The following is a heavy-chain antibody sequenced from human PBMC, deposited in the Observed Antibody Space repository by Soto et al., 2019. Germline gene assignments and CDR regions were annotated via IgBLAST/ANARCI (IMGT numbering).Heavy chain of an antibody. J-gene: IGHJ4*02. V-gene: IGHV4-4*02. CDR3: ARLVYDTRLNYMYFDF. Sequence: PSETLSLTCAASGVSISSGNWWTWVGQSPQRGLEYIGEIFHDGTANYYPSFERRVAISVDTSKNQFSLKLTSVTAADTAIYFCARLVYDTRLNYMYFDFWGQGTLVTVSS. CDR2: IFHDGTA. CDR1: GVSISSGNW. D-gene: IGHD3-10*01.